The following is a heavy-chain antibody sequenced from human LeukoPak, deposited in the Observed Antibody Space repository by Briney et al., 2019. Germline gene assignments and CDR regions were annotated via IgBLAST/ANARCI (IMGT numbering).Heavy chain of an antibody. CDR3: ARFRRDGYPFDY. CDR1: GGSISSYY. V-gene: IGHV4-59*01. Sequence: SETLSLTCTVSGGSISSYYWSWIRQPPGKGLEWIGYIYYSGSTNYNPPLKSRVTILLDTSKNQFSLKLSSVTAADTAVYYCARFRRDGYPFDYWGQGTLVTVSS. D-gene: IGHD5-24*01. J-gene: IGHJ4*02. CDR2: IYYSGST.